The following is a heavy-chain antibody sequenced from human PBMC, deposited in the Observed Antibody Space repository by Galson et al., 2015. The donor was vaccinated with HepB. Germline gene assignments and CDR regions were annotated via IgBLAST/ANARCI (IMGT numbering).Heavy chain of an antibody. D-gene: IGHD4-17*01. J-gene: IGHJ2*01. Sequence: PALVKPTQTLTLTCTFSGFSLSTSGMCVSWIRQPPGKALEWLALIDWDDDKYYSTSLKTRLTISKDTSKIQVVLTMTNMDPVDTATYYCARILDADYGDYNDWYFDLWGRGTLVTVSS. CDR1: GFSLSTSGMC. V-gene: IGHV2-70*01. CDR3: ARILDADYGDYNDWYFDL. CDR2: IDWDDDK.